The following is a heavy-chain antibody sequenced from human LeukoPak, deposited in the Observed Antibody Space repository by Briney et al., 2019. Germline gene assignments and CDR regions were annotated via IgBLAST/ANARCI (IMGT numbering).Heavy chain of an antibody. D-gene: IGHD4-17*01. CDR1: GFTFSRYW. CDR2: IEQDGSEK. CDR3: STAVTQWQLYLDS. J-gene: IGHJ4*02. Sequence: GGSLRLSCAASGFTFSRYWMSWVRQAPGKGLEWVANIEQDGSEKYYVDSVKGRFTISRDNAKNSLYLQMNSLRTEDTAVYYCSTAVTQWQLYLDSWGQGTLVTVSS. V-gene: IGHV3-7*03.